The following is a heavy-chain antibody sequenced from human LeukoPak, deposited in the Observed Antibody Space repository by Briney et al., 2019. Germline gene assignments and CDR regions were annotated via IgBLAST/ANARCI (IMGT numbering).Heavy chain of an antibody. CDR1: GDSVSAFY. CDR2: IHYPAST. D-gene: IGHD6-19*01. Sequence: SETPSLTCTVSGDSVSAFYWSWLRQSPGTGLEWIGFIHYPASTAYNPSLKSRVAISLETSRNQLSLMLTSLTPADTAMYYCARGSSDVYWYLDVWGRGTLVTVSS. V-gene: IGHV4-59*02. CDR3: ARGSSDVYWYLDV. J-gene: IGHJ2*01.